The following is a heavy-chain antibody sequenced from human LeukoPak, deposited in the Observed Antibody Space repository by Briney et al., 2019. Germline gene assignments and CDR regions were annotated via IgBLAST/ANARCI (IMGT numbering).Heavy chain of an antibody. CDR2: INAGNGNT. CDR3: AREGEWEQLYNWFDP. V-gene: IGHV1-3*01. Sequence: GASVKVSCKASGYTFTSYAMHWVRQAPGQRLEWMGWINAGNGNTKYSQKFQGRVTITRDTSASTAYMELSSLRSEDTAVYYCAREGEWEQLYNWFDPWGQGTLVTVSS. D-gene: IGHD1-26*01. J-gene: IGHJ5*02. CDR1: GYTFTSYA.